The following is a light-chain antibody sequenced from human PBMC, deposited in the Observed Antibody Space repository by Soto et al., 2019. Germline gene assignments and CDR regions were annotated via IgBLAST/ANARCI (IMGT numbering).Light chain of an antibody. J-gene: IGKJ1*01. CDR2: GAS. V-gene: IGKV3-15*01. CDR1: QSVSSN. Sequence: EIVMTQSPATLSVSPGERATLSCRASQSVSSNLAWYQQKPGQAPRLVIYGASTRATGIPARFSGSGSGTEFTLTISSLQSEDFAVYYCQQYGSSPRAFGQGTKVEIK. CDR3: QQYGSSPRA.